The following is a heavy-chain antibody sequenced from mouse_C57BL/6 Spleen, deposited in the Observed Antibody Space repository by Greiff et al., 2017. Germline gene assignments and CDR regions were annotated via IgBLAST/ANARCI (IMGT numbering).Heavy chain of an antibody. V-gene: IGHV3-6*01. CDR2: ISYDGSN. CDR1: GYSITSGYY. J-gene: IGHJ1*03. D-gene: IGHD1-1*01. Sequence: DVQLQESGPGLVKPSQSLSLTCSVTGYSITSGYYWNWIRQFPGNKLEWMGYISYDGSNNYNPSLKNRISITRDTSKNQFFLKLNSVTTEDTATYYCARDRDLFDVWGTGTTVTVSS. CDR3: ARDRDLFDV.